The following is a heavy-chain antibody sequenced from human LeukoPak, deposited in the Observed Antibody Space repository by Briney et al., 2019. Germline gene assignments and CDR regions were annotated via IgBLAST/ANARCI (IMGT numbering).Heavy chain of an antibody. CDR3: AREDGENNWGIDY. J-gene: IGHJ4*02. V-gene: IGHV1-2*02. CDR2: INPNSGGT. D-gene: IGHD7-27*01. Sequence: ASVKVSCKASGYTFTGYYMHWVRQAPGQGLEWMGWINPNSGGTNYAQKFQGRVTMTRDTSISTAYMELSRLRSDDTAVYYCAREDGENNWGIDYWGQGTLVTVSS. CDR1: GYTFTGYY.